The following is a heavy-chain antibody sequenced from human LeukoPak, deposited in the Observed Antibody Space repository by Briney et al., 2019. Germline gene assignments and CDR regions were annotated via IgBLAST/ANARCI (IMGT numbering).Heavy chain of an antibody. J-gene: IGHJ1*01. Sequence: GGSLRLSCAASGFTFSSYGMHWVRQAPGKGLEWVSYISSRGSTMYYADSAKGRFTISRDNAENSLYLQMNSLRAEDTAVYYCARGLNRYYFHHWGQGTMVIVSS. V-gene: IGHV3-48*04. CDR1: GFTFSSYG. D-gene: IGHD1-14*01. CDR3: ARGLNRYYFHH. CDR2: ISSRGSTM.